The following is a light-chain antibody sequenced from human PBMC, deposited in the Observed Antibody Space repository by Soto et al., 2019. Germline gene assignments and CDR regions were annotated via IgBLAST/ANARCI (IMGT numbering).Light chain of an antibody. J-gene: IGLJ2*01. Sequence: QSVLTQPPSVSGAPGQRVTISCTGSNSNIGAGYDVHWYQQLPGTAPKLLIYANSNRPSGVPDRFSGSKSGTSASLAISGLQAEDEADYYCSSYTSSSTLVFGGGTKLTVL. CDR1: NSNIGAGYD. CDR2: ANS. CDR3: SSYTSSSTLV. V-gene: IGLV1-40*01.